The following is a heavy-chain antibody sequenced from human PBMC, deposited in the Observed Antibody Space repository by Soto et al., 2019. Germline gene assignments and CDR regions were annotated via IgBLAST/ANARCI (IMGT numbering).Heavy chain of an antibody. CDR3: AKHGISTVANPANYFYYGVDV. CDR2: VYPGDSDT. V-gene: IGHV5-51*01. J-gene: IGHJ6*02. CDR1: RYSFTSYW. Sequence: PWESLKISCKRSRYSFTSYWIGWVRQIPRKGLEWMGIVYPGDSDTRYSPSFQGQVTISADKSISTAYLQSRSLKASDTAMYYYAKHGISTVANPANYFYYGVDVWGQGTTVNV. D-gene: IGHD4-17*01.